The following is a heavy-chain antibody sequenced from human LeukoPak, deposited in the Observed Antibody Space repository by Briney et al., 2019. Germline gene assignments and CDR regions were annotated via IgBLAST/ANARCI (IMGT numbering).Heavy chain of an antibody. CDR3: ARFGGYSYGSAADY. D-gene: IGHD5-18*01. Sequence: PSETLSLTCTVSGGSISSYYWSWIRQPPGKGLEWIGYIYYSGSTNYNPSLKSRVTISVDTSKNQFSLKLSSVTAADMAVYYCARFGGYSYGSAADYWGQGTLVTVSS. J-gene: IGHJ4*02. CDR2: IYYSGST. V-gene: IGHV4-59*01. CDR1: GGSISSYY.